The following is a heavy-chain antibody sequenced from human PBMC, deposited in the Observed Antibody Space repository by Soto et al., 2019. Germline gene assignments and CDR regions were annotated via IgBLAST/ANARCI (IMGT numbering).Heavy chain of an antibody. J-gene: IGHJ5*02. Sequence: GGSLRLSCAASGFTFSSYAMSWVRQAPGKGLEWVSVIYTGDTPFYADSVKGRFTISRDNSKNTLYLQMNGLRVEDTAVYYCTRDLMDVVPPADDLFDPWGQGMLVTVSS. CDR3: TRDLMDVVPPADDLFDP. CDR2: IYTGDTP. V-gene: IGHV3-23*03. D-gene: IGHD2-2*01. CDR1: GFTFSSYA.